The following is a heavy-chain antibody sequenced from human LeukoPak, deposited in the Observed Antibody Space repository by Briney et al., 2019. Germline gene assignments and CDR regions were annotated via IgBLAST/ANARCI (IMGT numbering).Heavy chain of an antibody. J-gene: IGHJ6*03. CDR1: GGTFRNYA. Sequence: SVKVSCKAFGGTFRNYAISWVRQAPGEGLEWMGGIIPVFGTANYAQKFQGRVTITTDEFTSTAYMELSSLRSEDTAVYYCARSQLGEYYYYYMDVWGKGTTVTVSS. V-gene: IGHV1-69*05. CDR3: ARSQLGEYYYYYMDV. CDR2: IIPVFGTA. D-gene: IGHD3-16*01.